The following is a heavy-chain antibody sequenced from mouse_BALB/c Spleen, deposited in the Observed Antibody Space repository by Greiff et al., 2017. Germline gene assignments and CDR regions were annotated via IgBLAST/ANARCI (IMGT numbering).Heavy chain of an antibody. CDR2: INPYNDGT. V-gene: IGHV1-14*01. Sequence: EVNLVESGPELVKPGASVKMSCKASGYTFTSYVMHWVKQKPGQGLEWIGYINPYNDGTKYNEKFKGKATLTSDKSSSTAYMELSSLTSEDSAVYYCARDARVYAMDYWGQGTSVTVSS. CDR3: ARDARVYAMDY. CDR1: GYTFTSYV. J-gene: IGHJ4*01.